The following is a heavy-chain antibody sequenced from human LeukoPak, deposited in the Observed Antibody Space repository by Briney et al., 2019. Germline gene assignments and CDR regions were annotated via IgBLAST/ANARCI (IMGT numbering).Heavy chain of an antibody. V-gene: IGHV1-69*01. CDR3: ARSAAGRDGYKRFDY. Sequence: SVKVSCKASGGTFSSYAISWVRQAPGQGHEWMGGIIPIFGTANYAQKFQGRVTITADESTSTAYMELSSLRSEDTAVYYCARSAAGRDGYKRFDYWGQGTLVTVSS. CDR1: GGTFSSYA. D-gene: IGHD5-24*01. J-gene: IGHJ4*02. CDR2: IIPIFGTA.